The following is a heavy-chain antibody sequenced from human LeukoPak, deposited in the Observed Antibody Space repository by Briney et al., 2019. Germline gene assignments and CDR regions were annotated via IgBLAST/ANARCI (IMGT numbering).Heavy chain of an antibody. CDR3: VRRDTGWNYFDY. V-gene: IGHV4-4*08. Sequence: SETLSLTCAVSGGSINSHYWGWIRQPPGKGLEWIGDIYSTGKNNYNPSLKSRVTISLDTSKSHLSLNLTSVLAADTAIYYCVRRDTGWNYFDYWGQGILVTVSS. D-gene: IGHD6-19*01. J-gene: IGHJ4*02. CDR1: GGSINSHY. CDR2: IYSTGKN.